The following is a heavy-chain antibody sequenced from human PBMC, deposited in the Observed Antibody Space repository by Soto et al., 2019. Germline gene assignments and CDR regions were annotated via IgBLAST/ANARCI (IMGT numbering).Heavy chain of an antibody. D-gene: IGHD3-10*01. V-gene: IGHV4-34*01. Sequence: NPSETLSLTCAVYGGSFSGYYWSWIRQPPGKGLEWIGEINHDGSTNYNPSLNRRVTISVDTSKSRFSVILRSVTAADTAVYYCACSSGDYGDDAYDVWSQGTLVTVSS. CDR1: GGSFSGYY. CDR3: ACSSGDYGDDAYDV. CDR2: INHDGST. J-gene: IGHJ3*01.